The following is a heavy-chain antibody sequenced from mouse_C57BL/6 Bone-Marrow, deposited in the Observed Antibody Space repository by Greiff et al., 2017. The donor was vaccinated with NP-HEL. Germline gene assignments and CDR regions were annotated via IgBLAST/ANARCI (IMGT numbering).Heavy chain of an antibody. CDR1: GYTFTSYW. Sequence: QVQLQQPGAELVKPGASVKMSCKASGYTFTSYWITWVKQRPGQGLEWIGDIYPGSGSTNYNEKFKSKATLTVDTSSSTAYMQLSSLTSEDSAVYYCARDGYCLVLWYFDVWGTGTTVTVSS. V-gene: IGHV1-55*01. CDR2: IYPGSGST. CDR3: ARDGYCLVLWYFDV. D-gene: IGHD2-3*01. J-gene: IGHJ1*03.